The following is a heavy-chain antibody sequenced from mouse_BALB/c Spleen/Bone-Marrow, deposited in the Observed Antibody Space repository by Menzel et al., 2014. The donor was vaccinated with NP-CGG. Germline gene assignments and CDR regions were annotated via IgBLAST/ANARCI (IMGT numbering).Heavy chain of an antibody. CDR2: IWAGGST. Sequence: VQLVESGPGLVAPSQSLSITCTVSGFSLTSHGVHWVRQSPGKGLEWLGIIWAGGSTNHNLALMSRLSISKDNSKSQVFLKMNSLQTDDTAIYYCARYLNYYGAMDYWGQSTSVTGSS. V-gene: IGHV2-9*02. CDR1: GFSLTSHG. D-gene: IGHD1-1*01. CDR3: ARYLNYYGAMDY. J-gene: IGHJ4*01.